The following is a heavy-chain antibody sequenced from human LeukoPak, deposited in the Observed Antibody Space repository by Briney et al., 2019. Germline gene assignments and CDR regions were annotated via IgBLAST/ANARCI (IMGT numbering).Heavy chain of an antibody. D-gene: IGHD3-16*01. J-gene: IGHJ6*03. CDR2: IYYSGST. CDR1: GGSISSSSYY. CDR3: ARHAHLPLGFYYYYMDV. V-gene: IGHV4-39*01. Sequence: SETLSLTCTVSGGSISSSSYYWGWIRQPPGKGLEWIGSIYYSGSTYYNPSLKSRVTISVDTSKNQFSLKLSSVTAADTAVYYCARHAHLPLGFYYYYMDVWGKGTTVTISS.